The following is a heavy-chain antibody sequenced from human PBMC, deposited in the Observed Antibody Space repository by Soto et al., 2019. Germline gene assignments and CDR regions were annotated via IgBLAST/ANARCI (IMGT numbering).Heavy chain of an antibody. CDR2: ITDNGGST. D-gene: IGHD4-17*01. V-gene: IGHV3-23*01. CDR1: GFTFSRDG. CDR3: AKERATTTAFDY. J-gene: IGHJ4*02. Sequence: PGGSLRLSCAASGFTFSRDGMSWVRQAPGKGLEWVSLITDNGGSTYYADSVKGRFTNSRDNTKNTLILQMNSLRAEDTAVYYCAKERATTTAFDYWGQGALVTVSS.